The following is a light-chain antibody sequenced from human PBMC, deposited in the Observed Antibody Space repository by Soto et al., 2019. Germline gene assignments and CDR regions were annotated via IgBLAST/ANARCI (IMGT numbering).Light chain of an antibody. CDR3: QQYNNWPPWT. CDR1: QSVSSN. J-gene: IGKJ1*01. Sequence: EIVMTQSPATLSVSPGERATLSCRASQSVSSNLAGYQQKPGQAPRLLIYGASTRATGIPARFSGSGSGTEFTLTIRRLQSEDFAVYYCQQYNNWPPWTFGQGTKVEIK. V-gene: IGKV3-15*01. CDR2: GAS.